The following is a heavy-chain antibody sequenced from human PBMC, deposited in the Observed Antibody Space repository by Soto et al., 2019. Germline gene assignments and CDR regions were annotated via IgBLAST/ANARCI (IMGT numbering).Heavy chain of an antibody. Sequence: ASVKVSCKASGYTFTSYAMHWVRQAPGQRLEWMGWINAGNGNTKYSQKFQGRVTITRDTSASTAYMELSSLRSEDTAVYYCASSGLYGRDYYYYGMDVWGQGTTVTVS. CDR3: ASSGLYGRDYYYYGMDV. CDR2: INAGNGNT. CDR1: GYTFTSYA. D-gene: IGHD4-17*01. J-gene: IGHJ6*02. V-gene: IGHV1-3*01.